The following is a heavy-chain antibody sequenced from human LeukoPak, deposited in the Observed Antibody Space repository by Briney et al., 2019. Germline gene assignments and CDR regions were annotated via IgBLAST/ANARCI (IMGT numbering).Heavy chain of an antibody. J-gene: IGHJ6*02. V-gene: IGHV3-48*04. CDR1: GFTFASFT. Sequence: GGSLRLSCAASGFTFASFTMNWVRQAPGKGLEWVSYISSSGSTIYYADSVKGRFTISRDNAKNSLYLQMNSLRAEDTAVYYCARDYYRMDVWGQGTTVTVSS. CDR3: ARDYYRMDV. CDR2: ISSSGSTI.